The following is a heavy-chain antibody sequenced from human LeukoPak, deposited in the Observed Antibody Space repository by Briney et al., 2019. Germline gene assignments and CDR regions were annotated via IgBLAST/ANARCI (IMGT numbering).Heavy chain of an antibody. CDR2: ISSSGSTI. V-gene: IGHV3-11*01. J-gene: IGHJ6*02. D-gene: IGHD3-10*01. CDR3: LLLWFGEYPGVYGMDV. CDR1: GFTFSDYY. Sequence: GGSLRLSCAASGFTFSDYYMSWIRQAPGKGLEWVSYISSSGSTIYYADSVKGRFTISRDNAKNSLYLQMNSLRAEDTAVYYCLLLWFGEYPGVYGMDVWGQGTTVTVSS.